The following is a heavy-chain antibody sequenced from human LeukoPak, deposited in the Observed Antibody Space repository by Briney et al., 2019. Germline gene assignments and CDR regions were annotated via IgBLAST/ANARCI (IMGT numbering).Heavy chain of an antibody. CDR3: ARGPWGYYDSHGY. CDR1: GGSISSYY. Sequence: SETLSLTCTVSGGSISSYYWSWIRQPPGKGLEWIGYIYYSGSTNHNPSLKSRVTISVDTSKNQFSLKLSSVTAADTAVYYCARGPWGYYDSHGYWGQGTLVTVSS. D-gene: IGHD3-22*01. CDR2: IYYSGST. J-gene: IGHJ4*02. V-gene: IGHV4-59*01.